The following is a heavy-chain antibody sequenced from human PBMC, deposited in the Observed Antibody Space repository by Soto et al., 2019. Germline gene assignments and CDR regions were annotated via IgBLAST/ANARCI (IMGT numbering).Heavy chain of an antibody. Sequence: PGGFLRLSCAASGFTFSSYAMSWVRQAPGKGLEWVSSISGSGGNAYYADSVKGRFSISRDNPKNTLRLQMNSLRADDTAVYYCAKDGDSGSYTPYYYCGMDVWGQGTTVTVSS. CDR1: GFTFSSYA. CDR3: AKDGDSGSYTPYYYCGMDV. CDR2: ISGSGGNA. V-gene: IGHV3-23*01. J-gene: IGHJ6*02. D-gene: IGHD1-26*01.